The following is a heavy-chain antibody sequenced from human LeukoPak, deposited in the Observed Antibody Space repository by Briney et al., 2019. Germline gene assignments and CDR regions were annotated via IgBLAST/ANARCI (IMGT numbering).Heavy chain of an antibody. Sequence: PGGSLRLSCAASGFTFSTYTMYWVRHPPGKRLEWVSIIGSSGGGIHYADSVKGRFTISRDNSKDTLYLQMNSLRAEDTAVYYCARNENSGWGYFDYWGQGTLVTVSS. V-gene: IGHV3-23*01. CDR3: ARNENSGWGYFDY. CDR2: IGSSGGGI. J-gene: IGHJ4*02. CDR1: GFTFSTYT. D-gene: IGHD5-12*01.